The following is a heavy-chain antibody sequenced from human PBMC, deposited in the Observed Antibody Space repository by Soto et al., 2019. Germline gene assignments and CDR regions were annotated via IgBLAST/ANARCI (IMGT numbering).Heavy chain of an antibody. V-gene: IGHV3-30-3*01. CDR3: AREFYYGSGSYYDLSGFDY. D-gene: IGHD3-10*01. J-gene: IGHJ4*02. Sequence: QVQLVESGGGVVQPGRSLRLSCAASGFTFSSYAMHWVRQAPGKGLEWVAVISYDGSNKYYADSVKGRFTISRDNSKNTLYLQMNSLRAEDTAVYYCAREFYYGSGSYYDLSGFDYWGQGTLVTVSS. CDR1: GFTFSSYA. CDR2: ISYDGSNK.